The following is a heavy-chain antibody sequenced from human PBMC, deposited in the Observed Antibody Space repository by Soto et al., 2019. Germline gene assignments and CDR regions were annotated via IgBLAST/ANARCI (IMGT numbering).Heavy chain of an antibody. J-gene: IGHJ4*02. CDR3: ARESSGWKTYYFDY. CDR2: IYYSGST. V-gene: IGHV4-59*01. D-gene: IGHD6-19*01. Sequence: SETLSLTCTVSGGSISRYYWNWIRQPPGKGLEWIGYIYYSGSTNYNPSLKSRVTISVDTSKNQFSLKLSSVTAADTAVYYCARESSGWKTYYFDYWGQGTLVTVSS. CDR1: GGSISRYY.